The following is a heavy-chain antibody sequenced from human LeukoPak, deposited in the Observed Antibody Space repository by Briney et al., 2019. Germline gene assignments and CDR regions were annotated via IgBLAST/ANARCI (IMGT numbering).Heavy chain of an antibody. CDR3: ARISPYQLLVDY. CDR2: ISAYNGNT. D-gene: IGHD2-2*01. V-gene: IGHV1-18*01. Sequence: ASVKVSCKASGYTFASYGISWVRQAPGQGLEWMGWISAYNGNTNYAQKLQGRVTMTTDTSASTAYMELRSLRSDDTAVYYCARISPYQLLVDYWGQGTLVTVSS. CDR1: GYTFASYG. J-gene: IGHJ4*02.